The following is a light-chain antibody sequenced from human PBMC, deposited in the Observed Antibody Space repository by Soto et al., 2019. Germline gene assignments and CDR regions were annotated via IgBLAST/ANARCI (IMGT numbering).Light chain of an antibody. CDR2: DTS. V-gene: IGLV7-46*01. Sequence: QAVVTQEPSLTVSPGGTVTLTCGSSTGAVTSGHYPYWFQQKPGQAPRTLIYDTSNNHSWTPARFSGSLLGGKAALTLSGAQPEDEAECYCLLSCSGARPVFGGGTKLTVL. CDR3: LLSCSGARPV. CDR1: TGAVTSGHY. J-gene: IGLJ3*02.